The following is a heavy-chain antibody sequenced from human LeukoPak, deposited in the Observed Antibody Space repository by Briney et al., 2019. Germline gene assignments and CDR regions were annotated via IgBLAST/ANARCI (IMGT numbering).Heavy chain of an antibody. J-gene: IGHJ6*03. CDR1: GFTVSSNY. D-gene: IGHD3-9*01. CDR3: AREVSDDIFHYYMDV. V-gene: IGHV3-53*01. Sequence: GGSLRLSCAASGFTVSSNYMSWVRQAPGKGLEWVSVIYSGGSTYYADSVKGRFTISRDNSKNTLYLQMNSLRAEDTAVYYCAREVSDDIFHYYMDVWGKGTTVTISS. CDR2: IYSGGST.